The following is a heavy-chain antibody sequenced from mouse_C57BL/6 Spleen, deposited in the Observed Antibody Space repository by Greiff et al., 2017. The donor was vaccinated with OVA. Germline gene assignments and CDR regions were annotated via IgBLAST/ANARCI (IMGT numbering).Heavy chain of an antibody. D-gene: IGHD2-1*01. J-gene: IGHJ4*01. Sequence: QVTLKESGPGILQSSQTLSLTCSFSGFSLSTSGMGVSWIRQPSGKGLEWLAHIYWDDDKRYNPSLKSRLTISKDTSRNQVFLKITSVDTADTATYYCARREAYGNYEDYAMDYWGQGTSVTVSS. CDR2: IYWDDDK. CDR3: ARREAYGNYEDYAMDY. V-gene: IGHV8-12*01. CDR1: GFSLSTSGMG.